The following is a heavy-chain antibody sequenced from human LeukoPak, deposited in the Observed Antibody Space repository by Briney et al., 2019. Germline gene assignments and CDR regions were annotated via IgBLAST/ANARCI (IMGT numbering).Heavy chain of an antibody. V-gene: IGHV4-38-2*02. Sequence: SETLSLTCTVSGYSISSGYYWGWIRPPPGKGLEWIGSIYHSGSTYYNPSLKSRVTISVDTSKNQFSLKLSSVTAADTAVYYCARVPTVTFFDYWGQGTLVTVSS. CDR1: GYSISSGYY. CDR2: IYHSGST. J-gene: IGHJ4*02. CDR3: ARVPTVTFFDY. D-gene: IGHD4-17*01.